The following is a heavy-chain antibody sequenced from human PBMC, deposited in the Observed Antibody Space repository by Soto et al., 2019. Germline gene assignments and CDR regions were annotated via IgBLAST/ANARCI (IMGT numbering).Heavy chain of an antibody. CDR2: IIPILGIA. J-gene: IGHJ4*02. Sequence: SVKVSCKASGGTFSSYTISWVRQAPGQGLEWMGRIIPILGIANYAQKFQGRVTITADKSTSTAYMELSSLRFEDTAVYYCELIGYCSSTSCSRGGGFDYWGQGTLVTVSS. CDR1: GGTFSSYT. V-gene: IGHV1-69*02. D-gene: IGHD2-2*01. CDR3: ELIGYCSSTSCSRGGGFDY.